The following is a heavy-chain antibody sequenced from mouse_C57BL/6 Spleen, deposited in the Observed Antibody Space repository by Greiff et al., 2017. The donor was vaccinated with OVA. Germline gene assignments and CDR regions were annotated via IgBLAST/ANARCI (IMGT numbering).Heavy chain of an antibody. D-gene: IGHD2-3*01. CDR2: INPGSGGT. J-gene: IGHJ1*03. Sequence: QVHVKQSGAELVRPGTSVKVSCKASGYAFTNYLIEWVKQRPGQGLEWIGVINPGSGGTNYNEKFKGKATLTADKSSSTAYMQLSSLTSEDSAVYFCARWLLRGGYFDVWGTGTTVTVSS. CDR1: GYAFTNYL. CDR3: ARWLLRGGYFDV. V-gene: IGHV1-54*01.